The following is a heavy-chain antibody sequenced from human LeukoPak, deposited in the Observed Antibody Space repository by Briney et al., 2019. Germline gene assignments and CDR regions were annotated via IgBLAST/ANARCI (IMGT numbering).Heavy chain of an antibody. Sequence: SETLSLTFTVSGVSISSSSYYWDWIRQPPGMALEWIGSIHYSGATYYNPSHKRRVTISGNTSKNQFSLNLSSVTAADTAVYYCARSIATAATGGWFDSWGQGTLVTVSS. V-gene: IGHV4-39*07. CDR2: IHYSGAT. J-gene: IGHJ5*01. D-gene: IGHD6-13*01. CDR3: ARSIATAATGGWFDS. CDR1: GVSISSSSYY.